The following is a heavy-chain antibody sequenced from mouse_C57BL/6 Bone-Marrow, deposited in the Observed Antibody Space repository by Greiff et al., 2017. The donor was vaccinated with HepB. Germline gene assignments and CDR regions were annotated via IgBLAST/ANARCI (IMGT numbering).Heavy chain of an antibody. J-gene: IGHJ3*01. V-gene: IGHV5-4*01. CDR2: ISDGGSYT. Sequence: EVQLQESGGGLVKPGGSLKLSCAASGFTFSSYAMSWVRQTPEKRLEWVATISDGGSYTYYPDNVKGRFTISRDNAKNNLYLQMSHLKSEDTAMYYCARSGYYGSSPAWFAYWGQGTLVTVSA. D-gene: IGHD1-1*01. CDR1: GFTFSSYA. CDR3: ARSGYYGSSPAWFAY.